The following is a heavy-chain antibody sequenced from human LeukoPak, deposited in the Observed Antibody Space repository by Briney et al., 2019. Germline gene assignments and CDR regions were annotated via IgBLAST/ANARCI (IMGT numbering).Heavy chain of an antibody. CDR1: GFTFSSYS. CDR3: ASNYYDSSGYYY. J-gene: IGHJ4*02. D-gene: IGHD3-22*01. Sequence: PGGSLRLSCAASGFTFSSYSMHWARQAPGKGLEWVSSISSSSSYIYYADSVKGRFTISRDNAKNSLYLQMNSLRAEDTAVYYCASNYYDSSGYYYWGQGTLVTVSS. V-gene: IGHV3-21*01. CDR2: ISSSSSYI.